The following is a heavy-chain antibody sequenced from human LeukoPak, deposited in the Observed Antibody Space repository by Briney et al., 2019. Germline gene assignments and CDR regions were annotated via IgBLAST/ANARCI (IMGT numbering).Heavy chain of an antibody. J-gene: IGHJ6*03. Sequence: QPGGSLRLSCAASGFTLSSYGMHWVRQAPAKGLEWVAVISYDGSNKYYADSVKGRFTISRDNSKNTLYLQMNSLRAEDTAVYYCARCASDDILTGYSYYYYCMDVWGKGTTVTVSS. D-gene: IGHD3-9*01. CDR2: ISYDGSNK. CDR3: ARCASDDILTGYSYYYYCMDV. CDR1: GFTLSSYG. V-gene: IGHV3-30*03.